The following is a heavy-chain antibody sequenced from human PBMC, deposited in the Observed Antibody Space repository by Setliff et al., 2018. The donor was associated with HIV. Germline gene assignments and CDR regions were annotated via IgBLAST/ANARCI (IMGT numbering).Heavy chain of an antibody. Sequence: SETLSLTCTVSGGSISSHYWSWIRQPPGKGLEWIGSIYYSGSTNYNPSLKSRVTISVDTSKNQFSLKLSSVTAADTAVYYCAIVDYNFLSGYNFVVDYWGQGTLVTVSS. CDR3: AIVDYNFLSGYNFVVDY. CDR1: GGSISSHY. D-gene: IGHD3-3*01. J-gene: IGHJ4*02. CDR2: IYYSGST. V-gene: IGHV4-59*11.